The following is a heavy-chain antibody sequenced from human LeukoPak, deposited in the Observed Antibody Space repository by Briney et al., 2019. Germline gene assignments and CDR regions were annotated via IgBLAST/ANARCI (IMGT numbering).Heavy chain of an antibody. Sequence: SETLSLTCTVSGGSISRHYWSWIRQPAGKGLEWIGRIYSSGNTNYNPSLNSRVTMSVDTSKNQFSLKPTSVTAADTAVYYCARVLTAVAGPYYFDFWGQGTLVTVSS. D-gene: IGHD6-19*01. J-gene: IGHJ4*02. CDR1: GGSISRHY. CDR2: IYSSGNT. CDR3: ARVLTAVAGPYYFDF. V-gene: IGHV4-4*07.